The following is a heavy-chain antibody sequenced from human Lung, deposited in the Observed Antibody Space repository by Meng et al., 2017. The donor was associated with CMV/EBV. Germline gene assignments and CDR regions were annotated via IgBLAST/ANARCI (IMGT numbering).Heavy chain of an antibody. J-gene: IGHJ3*02. CDR1: GFTFSSYA. CDR3: ARDLRRELSGAFDI. Sequence: GEXXRISCAASGFTFSSYAMHWVRQAPGKGLEWVAVISYGGSNKYYADSVKGRFTISRDNSKNTLYLQMNSLRAEDTAVYYCARDLRRELSGAFDIWGQGXMVTVSS. V-gene: IGHV3-30*04. D-gene: IGHD1-26*01. CDR2: ISYGGSNK.